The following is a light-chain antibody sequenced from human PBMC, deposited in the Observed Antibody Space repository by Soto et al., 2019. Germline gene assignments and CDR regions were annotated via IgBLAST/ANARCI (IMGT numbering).Light chain of an antibody. Sequence: EIVLTQSPATLSLSPGERATLSCRASQSVDNYLAWYQQKPGQAPRLLIYDVSNRATGTPASFSGSGSGTDFTLSISSLEPEDFAVYYCQQRSNRPRFTFGPGTKVDIK. CDR3: QQRSNRPRFT. V-gene: IGKV3-11*01. CDR2: DVS. J-gene: IGKJ3*01. CDR1: QSVDNY.